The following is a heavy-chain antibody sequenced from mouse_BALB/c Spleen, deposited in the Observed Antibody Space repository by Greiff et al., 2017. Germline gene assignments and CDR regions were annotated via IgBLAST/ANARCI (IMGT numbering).Heavy chain of an antibody. J-gene: IGHJ4*01. V-gene: IGHV5-9-4*01. CDR1: GFTFSSYA. Sequence: EVKLVESGGGLVKPGGSLKLSCAASGFTFSSYAMSWVRQSPEKRLEWVAEISSGGSYTYYPDTVTGRFTISRDNAKNTLYLEMSSLRSEDTAMYYCARSITPGISAMDDWGQGTSVTVSS. CDR2: ISSGGSYT. D-gene: IGHD1-1*01. CDR3: ARSITPGISAMDD.